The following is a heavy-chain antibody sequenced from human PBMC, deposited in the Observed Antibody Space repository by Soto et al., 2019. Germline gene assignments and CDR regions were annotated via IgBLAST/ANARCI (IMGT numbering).Heavy chain of an antibody. Sequence: QVQLVQSGAEVKKPGSSVKVSCKASGGTFSSYAISWVRQAPGQGLEWMGGIIPIFGTANYAQKVQGRVTITADESTSTAYMELSSLRSEDTAVYYCARTIGLQLWLSYGMDVWGQGTTVTVSS. J-gene: IGHJ6*02. CDR2: IIPIFGTA. CDR1: GGTFSSYA. CDR3: ARTIGLQLWLSYGMDV. V-gene: IGHV1-69*01. D-gene: IGHD5-18*01.